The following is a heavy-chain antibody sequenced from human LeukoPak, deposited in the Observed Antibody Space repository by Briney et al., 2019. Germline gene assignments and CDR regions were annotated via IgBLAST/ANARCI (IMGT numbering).Heavy chain of an antibody. Sequence: GGSLRLSCAASGFTFSSYSMNWVRQAPGKGLEWVSYISSSSSTIYYADSVKGRFTISRDNAKNSLYLQMNSLRAEDTAVCYCARDSRDSSSWYRNYYYYYYMDVWGKGTTVTVSS. CDR3: ARDSRDSSSWYRNYYYYYYMDV. D-gene: IGHD6-13*01. CDR2: ISSSSSTI. J-gene: IGHJ6*03. V-gene: IGHV3-48*01. CDR1: GFTFSSYS.